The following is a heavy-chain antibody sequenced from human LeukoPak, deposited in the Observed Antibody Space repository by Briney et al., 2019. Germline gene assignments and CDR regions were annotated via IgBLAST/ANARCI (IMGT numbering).Heavy chain of an antibody. CDR1: GGSISGFY. CDR3: ARVTYSIFDY. J-gene: IGHJ4*02. CDR2: MSNNGAT. V-gene: IGHV4-4*08. Sequence: SETLSLTCTVSGGSISGFYWSWIRQPPGKGLEWIGYMSNNGATTYNPSLKSRVTISVDTSKSQFSLKLSSVTAADTAVYYCARVTYSIFDYWGQGTLVTVSS. D-gene: IGHD2-21*01.